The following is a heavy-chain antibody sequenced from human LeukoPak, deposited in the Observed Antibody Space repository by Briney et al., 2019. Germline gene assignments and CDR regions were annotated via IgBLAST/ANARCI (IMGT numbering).Heavy chain of an antibody. V-gene: IGHV3-23*01. CDR3: AKSHDFWSGYAIDY. D-gene: IGHD3-3*01. CDR2: ISGSGGST. J-gene: IGHJ4*02. Sequence: GGSLRLSCAACGFTFSSYAMSWFRQAPGKGLEWVSAISGSGGSTYYADSVKGRFTISRDNSKNTLYLPMNSLRAEDTAVYYCAKSHDFWSGYAIDYWGQGTLVTVSS. CDR1: GFTFSSYA.